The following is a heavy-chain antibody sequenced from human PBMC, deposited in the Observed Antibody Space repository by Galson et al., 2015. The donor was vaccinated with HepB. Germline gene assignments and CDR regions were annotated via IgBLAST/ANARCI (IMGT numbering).Heavy chain of an antibody. CDR1: GFTFDDYA. CDR2: ISWNSGSI. CDR3: AKDTRVVVSCGMDV. Sequence: SLRLSCAASGFTFDDYAMHWVRQAPGKGLEWVSGISWNSGSIGYADSVKGRFTISRDNAKNSLYLQMNSLRAEDTALYYCAKDTRVVVSCGMDVWGQGTTVTVSS. J-gene: IGHJ6*02. V-gene: IGHV3-9*01. D-gene: IGHD3-22*01.